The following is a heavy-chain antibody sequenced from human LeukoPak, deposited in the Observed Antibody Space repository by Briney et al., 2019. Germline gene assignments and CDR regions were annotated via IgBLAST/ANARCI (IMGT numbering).Heavy chain of an antibody. CDR2: IIPIFGTA. V-gene: IGHV1-69*13. D-gene: IGHD3-16*01. CDR3: ARVGDLDAFDI. CDR1: GGTFSSYA. Sequence: GASVKVSCKASGGTFSSYAISWVRQAPGQGLEWMGGIIPIFGTANYAQKFQGRVTITADESTSTAYMELSSLRSEDMAVYYCARVGDLDAFDIWGQGTMITVSS. J-gene: IGHJ3*02.